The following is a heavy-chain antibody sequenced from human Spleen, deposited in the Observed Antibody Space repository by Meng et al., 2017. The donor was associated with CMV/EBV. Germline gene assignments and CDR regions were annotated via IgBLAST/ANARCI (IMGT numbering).Heavy chain of an antibody. CDR2: IFTDGST. Sequence: GGSLRLSCAASGFTFSSYAMHWVRQAPGKGLQWVSTIFTDGSTFYADSVKGRFTMSRDNSRNTLSLQLNSLRVEDTAVYYCAREGALNFDSWGQGTLVTVSS. V-gene: IGHV3-23*03. CDR1: GFTFSSYA. D-gene: IGHD4/OR15-4a*01. CDR3: AREGALNFDS. J-gene: IGHJ4*02.